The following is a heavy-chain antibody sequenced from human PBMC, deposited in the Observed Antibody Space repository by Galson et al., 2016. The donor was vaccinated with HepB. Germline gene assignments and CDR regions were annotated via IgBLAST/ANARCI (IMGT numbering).Heavy chain of an antibody. CDR1: GGTSNMYA. J-gene: IGHJ6*02. CDR3: AGDRGVVETSRGHYYYYGMDV. Sequence: SVKVSCKASGGTSNMYAISWVRQAPGQGLEWMGGVIPIFGTANYAQNFQGRVTITGDESTSAVYMELSSLRSEDTAVYYCAGDRGVVETSRGHYYYYGMDVWGQGTTVTVSS. D-gene: IGHD2-15*01. CDR2: VIPIFGTA. V-gene: IGHV1-69*13.